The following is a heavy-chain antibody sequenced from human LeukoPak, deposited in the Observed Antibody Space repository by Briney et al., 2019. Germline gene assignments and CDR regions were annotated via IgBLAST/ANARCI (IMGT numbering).Heavy chain of an antibody. J-gene: IGHJ5*02. V-gene: IGHV4-59*01. CDR2: IYYSGST. D-gene: IGHD3-16*02. CDR1: GGSISSYY. CDR3: AREYDYVWGSYRSGFDP. Sequence: SETLSLTCTVSGGSISSYYWSWIRQPPGKGLEWIGYIYYSGSTNYNPSLKSRVTISVDTSKNQFSLKLSSVTAADTGVYYCAREYDYVWGSYRSGFDPWGQGTLVTVSS.